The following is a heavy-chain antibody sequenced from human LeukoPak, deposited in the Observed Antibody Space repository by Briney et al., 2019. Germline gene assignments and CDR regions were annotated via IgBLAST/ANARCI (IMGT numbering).Heavy chain of an antibody. CDR3: ARGFGDSSSRYYGMDV. D-gene: IGHD6-6*01. CDR1: GYTFTGYY. Sequence: ASVKVSCKASGYTFTGYYMHWVRQAPGQGLEWMGWTNPNSGGTNYAQKFQGRVTMTRDTSISTAYMELSRLRSDDTAVYYCARGFGDSSSRYYGMDVWGQGTTVTVSS. V-gene: IGHV1-2*02. CDR2: TNPNSGGT. J-gene: IGHJ6*02.